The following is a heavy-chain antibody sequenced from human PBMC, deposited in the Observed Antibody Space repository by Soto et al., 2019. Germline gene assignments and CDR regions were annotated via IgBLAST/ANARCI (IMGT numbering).Heavy chain of an antibody. J-gene: IGHJ4*02. CDR3: ARNQGYSGWYYY. CDR2: IYYSGST. Sequence: QVQLQESGPGLVKPSETLSLTCTVSGGSISSYYWSWIRQPPGKGLEWIGYIYYSGSTNYNPSLKSRVTISVDTSKNQVSLKLSSVTAADTAVYYCARNQGYSGWYYYWGQGTLVTVSS. V-gene: IGHV4-59*01. CDR1: GGSISSYY. D-gene: IGHD6-19*01.